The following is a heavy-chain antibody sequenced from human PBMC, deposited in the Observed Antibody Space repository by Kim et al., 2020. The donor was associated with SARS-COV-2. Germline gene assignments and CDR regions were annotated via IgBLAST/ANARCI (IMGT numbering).Heavy chain of an antibody. CDR2: IYYSGST. CDR3: ARGGASGVLDY. D-gene: IGHD2-2*01. J-gene: IGHJ4*02. V-gene: IGHV4-31*03. Sequence: SETLSLTCTVSGGSISSGGYYWSWIRQHPGKGLEWIGYIYYSGSTYYNPSLKSRVTISVDTSKNQFSLKLSSVTAADTAVYYCARGGASGVLDYWGQGTLVTVSS. CDR1: GGSISSGGYY.